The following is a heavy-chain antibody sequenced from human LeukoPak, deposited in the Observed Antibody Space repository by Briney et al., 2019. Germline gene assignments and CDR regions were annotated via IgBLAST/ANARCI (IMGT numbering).Heavy chain of an antibody. V-gene: IGHV1-2*02. CDR3: ARAYYYDSSPEDY. CDR2: INPNSGGT. J-gene: IGHJ4*02. D-gene: IGHD3-22*01. Sequence: ASVKVSCKASGYTFTGYYMHWVRQAPGQGLEWTGWINPNSGGTNYAQKFQGRVTMTRDTSVSTAYMELSRLRSDDTAVYYCARAYYYDSSPEDYWGQGTLVTVSS. CDR1: GYTFTGYY.